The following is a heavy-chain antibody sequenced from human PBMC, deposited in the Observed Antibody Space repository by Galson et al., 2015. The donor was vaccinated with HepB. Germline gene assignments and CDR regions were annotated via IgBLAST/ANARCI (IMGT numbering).Heavy chain of an antibody. CDR1: GFTFSSYS. Sequence: SLRLSCAASGFTFSSYSMKWVRQAPGKGLEWVSYISSSSSTIYYADSVKGRFTISRDNAKNSLYLQMNSLRDEDTAVYYCTRETWIQLWSPFDYWGQGTLVTVSS. V-gene: IGHV3-48*02. J-gene: IGHJ4*02. CDR2: ISSSSSTI. D-gene: IGHD5-18*01. CDR3: TRETWIQLWSPFDY.